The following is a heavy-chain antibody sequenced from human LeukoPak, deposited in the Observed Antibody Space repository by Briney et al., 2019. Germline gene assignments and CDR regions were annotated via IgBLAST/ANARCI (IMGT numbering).Heavy chain of an antibody. CDR1: GGSISSYY. D-gene: IGHD2-2*02. CDR3: ARALGYCSSTSCYTALYYYYMDV. V-gene: IGHV4-59*01. CDR2: IYYSGST. Sequence: SETLSLTCTVSGGSISSYYWSWIRQPPGKGLEWIGYIYYSGSTNFNPSLKSRVTISVDTSKNQFSLKLSSVTAADTAVYYCARALGYCSSTSCYTALYYYYMDVWGKGTTVTVSS. J-gene: IGHJ6*03.